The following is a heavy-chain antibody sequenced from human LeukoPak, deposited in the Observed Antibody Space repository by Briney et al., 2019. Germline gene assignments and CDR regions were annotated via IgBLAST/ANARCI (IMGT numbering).Heavy chain of an antibody. V-gene: IGHV4-59*08. D-gene: IGHD6-19*01. CDR2: TYYSGST. Sequence: SETLSLTCTVSGDSIRGYYWSWIRQPPGKGLEWIGYTYYSGSTKYNPSLKSRVTISVDTSKNQFSLKLSSVTAADTAVYFCARQLRGEAVAGHLQPFDYWGQGTLVTVSS. CDR1: GDSIRGYY. CDR3: ARQLRGEAVAGHLQPFDY. J-gene: IGHJ4*02.